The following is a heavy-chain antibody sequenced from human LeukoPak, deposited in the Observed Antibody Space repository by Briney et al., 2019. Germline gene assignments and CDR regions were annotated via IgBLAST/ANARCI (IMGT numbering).Heavy chain of an antibody. Sequence: GGSLRLSCAASGFTFSNAWMSWVRQAPGKGLEWVGRIKSKTDGGTTDYAAPVKGRFTISRDDSKNTLYLQMNSLKTEDTAVYYCTTFSWDFDWFRDDYWGQGTLVTVSS. CDR3: TTFSWDFDWFRDDY. CDR2: IKSKTDGGTT. D-gene: IGHD3-9*01. J-gene: IGHJ4*02. CDR1: GFTFSNAW. V-gene: IGHV3-15*01.